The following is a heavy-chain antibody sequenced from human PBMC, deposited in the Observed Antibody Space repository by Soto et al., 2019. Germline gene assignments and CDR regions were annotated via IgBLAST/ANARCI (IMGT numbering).Heavy chain of an antibody. Sequence: QVQLVQSGAEVKKPGSSVKVSCKASGGTFSSYTISWVRQAPGQGLEWMGRIIPILGIANYAQKFQGRVTITADKSTSTAYMELSSLRSEDTAVYYCARDGCGYSYGSYYYYGMDVWGKGTTVTVSS. CDR3: ARDGCGYSYGSYYYYGMDV. J-gene: IGHJ6*04. CDR2: IIPILGIA. CDR1: GGTFSSYT. V-gene: IGHV1-69*08. D-gene: IGHD5-18*01.